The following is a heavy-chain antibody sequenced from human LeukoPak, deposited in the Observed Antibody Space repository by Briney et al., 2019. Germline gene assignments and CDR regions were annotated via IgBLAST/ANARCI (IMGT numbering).Heavy chain of an antibody. CDR2: IYTGGST. J-gene: IGHJ4*02. V-gene: IGHV3-66*01. D-gene: IGHD3-10*01. CDR3: AKSVLLWFGGSYYFDY. CDR1: GFTVSSNY. Sequence: GGSLRLSCAASGFTVSSNYMSWVRQAPGKGLEWVSVIYTGGSTYYADSVKGRFTISRDNSKNTLYLQMNSLRAEDTAVYYCAKSVLLWFGGSYYFDYWGQGTLVTVSS.